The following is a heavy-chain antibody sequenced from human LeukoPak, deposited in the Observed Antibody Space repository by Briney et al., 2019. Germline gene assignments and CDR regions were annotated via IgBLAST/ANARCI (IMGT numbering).Heavy chain of an antibody. CDR3: AREVGLLWFGELLGWFDP. V-gene: IGHV4-39*07. D-gene: IGHD3-10*01. J-gene: IGHJ5*02. Sequence: SETLSLTCTVSGGSISSSSYYWGWIRQPPGKGLEWIGSFYYSGSTYYNPSLKSRVTISVDTSKNQFSLKLSSVTAADTAVYYCAREVGLLWFGELLGWFDPWGQGTLVTVSS. CDR2: FYYSGST. CDR1: GGSISSSSYY.